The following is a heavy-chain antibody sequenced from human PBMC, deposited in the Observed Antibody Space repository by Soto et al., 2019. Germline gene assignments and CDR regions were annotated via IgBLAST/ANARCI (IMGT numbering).Heavy chain of an antibody. D-gene: IGHD1-1*01. J-gene: IGHJ4*02. CDR3: ATGHINWNPRVVF. CDR2: LSASGVT. Sequence: EVQLVESGGGLVQPGGSLRLSCAASGFTFSSNAMSWVRQAPGKGLEWVSALSASGVTFYADSVKGRFSISRDNSANTLHLQMNSLRAEDTAVYYCATGHINWNPRVVFWGQGTLVTVSS. V-gene: IGHV3-23*04. CDR1: GFTFSSNA.